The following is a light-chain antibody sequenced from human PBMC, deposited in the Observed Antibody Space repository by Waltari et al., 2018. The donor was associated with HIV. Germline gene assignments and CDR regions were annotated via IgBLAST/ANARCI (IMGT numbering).Light chain of an antibody. CDR3: CSYAVSDKV. Sequence: QSALTQPRSVSGSLGQSVTIACTGTSSDVGGYNRVSWYQQHPRTAPKLIIYDVNKRPSGVPDRFSGSKSANTASLTISGLRAEDEADYYCCSYAVSDKVFGTGTEVTVL. CDR2: DVN. V-gene: IGLV2-11*01. CDR1: SSDVGGYNR. J-gene: IGLJ1*01.